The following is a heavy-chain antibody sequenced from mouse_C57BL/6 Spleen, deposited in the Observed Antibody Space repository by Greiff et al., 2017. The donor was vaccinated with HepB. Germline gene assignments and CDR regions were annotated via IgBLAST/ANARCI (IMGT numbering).Heavy chain of an antibody. V-gene: IGHV1-18*01. J-gene: IGHJ3*01. CDR3: ARSITTVVSPPGFAY. Sequence: EVQLQQSGPELVKPGASVQIPCKASGYTFTDYNMDWVKQSHGKSLEWIGDINPNNGGTIYNQKFKGKATLTVDKSSSTAYMELRSLTSEDTAVYYCARSITTVVSPPGFAYWGQGTLVTVSA. CDR1: GYTFTDYN. CDR2: INPNNGGT. D-gene: IGHD1-1*01.